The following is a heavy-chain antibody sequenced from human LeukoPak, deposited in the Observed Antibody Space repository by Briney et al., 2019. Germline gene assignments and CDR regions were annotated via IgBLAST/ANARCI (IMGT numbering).Heavy chain of an antibody. Sequence: PGGSLRLSCTASGFTFSSYEMNWVRQAPGKGLEWVSYISSSGRTIYYADSVKGQLTISRDNAKSSLYLQMNSLRAEDTAVYYCATKLVGAAYMDVWGKGTTVTVSS. J-gene: IGHJ6*03. V-gene: IGHV3-48*03. CDR3: ATKLVGAAYMDV. D-gene: IGHD1-26*01. CDR2: ISSSGRTI. CDR1: GFTFSSYE.